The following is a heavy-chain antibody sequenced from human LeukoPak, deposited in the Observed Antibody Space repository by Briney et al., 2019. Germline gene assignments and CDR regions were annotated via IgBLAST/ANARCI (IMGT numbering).Heavy chain of an antibody. CDR2: INPNSGGT. Sequence: ASVKVSCKASGYTFTGYYMHWVRQAPGQGLEWMGWINPNSGGTNYAQKFQGRVTMTRDTSISTAYMELSRLRSEDTAVYYCASRSDTQYYYDSSGYYLTGWYFDLWGRGTLVTVSS. CDR1: GYTFTGYY. D-gene: IGHD3-22*01. V-gene: IGHV1-2*02. CDR3: ASRSDTQYYYDSSGYYLTGWYFDL. J-gene: IGHJ2*01.